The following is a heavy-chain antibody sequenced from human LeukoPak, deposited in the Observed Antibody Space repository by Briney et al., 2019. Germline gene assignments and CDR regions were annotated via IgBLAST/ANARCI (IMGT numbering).Heavy chain of an antibody. J-gene: IGHJ3*02. CDR3: ASAGYSDAFDI. CDR2: IYTSGST. CDR1: GGSISSGSYY. Sequence: SETLSLTCTVSGGSISSGSYYWSWTRQPAGKGLEWIGRIYTSGSTNYNPSLKSRVTISVDTSKNQFSLKLSSVTAADTAVYYCASAGYSDAFDIWGQGTMVTVSS. D-gene: IGHD5-18*01. V-gene: IGHV4-61*02.